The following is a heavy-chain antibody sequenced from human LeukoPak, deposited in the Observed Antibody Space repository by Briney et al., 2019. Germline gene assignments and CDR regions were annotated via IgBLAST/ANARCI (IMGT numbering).Heavy chain of an antibody. Sequence: PGGSLRLSCAASGFTFSTFAMIWVRQPPGKGLEWVSSIFPSGGEIHYADSVKGRFTISRDNAKNSLYLQMNSLRAEDTAVYYCARDHTALWFGESHYYMDVWGKGTTVTISS. J-gene: IGHJ6*03. D-gene: IGHD3-10*01. CDR2: IFPSGGEI. CDR1: GFTFSTFA. CDR3: ARDHTALWFGESHYYMDV. V-gene: IGHV3-21*01.